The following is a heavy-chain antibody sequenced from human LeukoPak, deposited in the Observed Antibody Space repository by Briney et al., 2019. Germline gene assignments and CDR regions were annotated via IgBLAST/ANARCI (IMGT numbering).Heavy chain of an antibody. V-gene: IGHV3-49*04. D-gene: IGHD1-26*01. CDR1: GFTFGDYA. J-gene: IGHJ6*02. Sequence: PGGSLRLSCTASGFTFGDYAMSWVRQAPGKGLEWVGFIRSKAYGGTTEYAASVKGRFTISRDDSKSIAYLQMNSLKTEDTAVYYCTRDGMGATTFYYYGTDVWGQGTTVTVSS. CDR2: IRSKAYGGTT. CDR3: TRDGMGATTFYYYGTDV.